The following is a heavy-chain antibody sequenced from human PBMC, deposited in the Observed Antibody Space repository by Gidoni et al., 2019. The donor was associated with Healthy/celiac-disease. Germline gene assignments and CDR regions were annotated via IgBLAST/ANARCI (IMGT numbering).Heavy chain of an antibody. CDR3: ARLAAAGSFDY. D-gene: IGHD6-13*01. J-gene: IGHJ4*02. Sequence: EVQLVESGGGLVQPGGSLRLSCAASGFPFSSYWMSWVRQAPGKGLEWVANIKQDGSEKYYVDSVKGRFTISRDNAKNSLYLQMNSLRAEDTAVYYCARLAAAGSFDYWGQGTLVTVSS. CDR1: GFPFSSYW. CDR2: IKQDGSEK. V-gene: IGHV3-7*03.